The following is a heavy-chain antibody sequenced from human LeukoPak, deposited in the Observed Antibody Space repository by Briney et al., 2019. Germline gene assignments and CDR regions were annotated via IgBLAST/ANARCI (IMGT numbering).Heavy chain of an antibody. CDR3: ARARNNYDSSSYSALDY. CDR2: IWYDGSNI. V-gene: IGHV3-33*08. CDR1: GFTFSSYG. J-gene: IGHJ4*02. D-gene: IGHD3-22*01. Sequence: PGGSLRLSCAASGFTFSSYGMHWVRQAPGKGLEWLAVIWYDGSNIYYADSVKGRFAISRDNSKNTLYLQMNSLRGEDTAVYYCARARNNYDSSSYSALDYWGQGTLVTASS.